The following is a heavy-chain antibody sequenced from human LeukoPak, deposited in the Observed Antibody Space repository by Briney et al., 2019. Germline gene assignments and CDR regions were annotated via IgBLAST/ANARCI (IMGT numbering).Heavy chain of an antibody. J-gene: IGHJ4*02. Sequence: PGGSLRLSCAASGFTVSSNYVSWVRQAPGMGLEWVSVIYSGGTTYYADSVKGRFTISRDNSKNMLYLQMNSLRAEDTAVYYCAREPGTDYRKYYFDYWGQGTLVTVSS. V-gene: IGHV3-53*01. D-gene: IGHD3/OR15-3a*01. CDR3: AREPGTDYRKYYFDY. CDR2: IYSGGTT. CDR1: GFTVSSNY.